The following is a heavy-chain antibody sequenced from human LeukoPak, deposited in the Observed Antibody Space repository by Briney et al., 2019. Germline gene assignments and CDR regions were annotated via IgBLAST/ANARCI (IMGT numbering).Heavy chain of an antibody. CDR2: ISGSGGST. CDR3: ARVATVYSSSWAFDY. J-gene: IGHJ4*02. D-gene: IGHD6-13*01. V-gene: IGHV3-20*04. CDR1: GFTFSSYG. Sequence: RSGGSLRLSCAASGFTFSSYGMSWVRQAPGKGLEWVSAISGSGGSTGYADSVKGRFTISRDNAKNSLYLQMNSLRAEDTALYYCARVATVYSSSWAFDYWGQGTLVTVSS.